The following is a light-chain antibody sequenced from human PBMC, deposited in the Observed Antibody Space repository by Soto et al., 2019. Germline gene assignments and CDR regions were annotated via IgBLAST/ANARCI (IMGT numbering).Light chain of an antibody. CDR2: EVR. J-gene: IGLJ2*01. Sequence: QSALTQPASVSGSPGQSITISCSGTSRDIGAYNLVSWYQQPPGKAPKLLIYEVRNRPSGISYRFSGSKSGTTASLTISRRRPEDEADYYCSAYTSRSTLGFGGGTKLTVL. V-gene: IGLV2-14*01. CDR1: SRDIGAYNL. CDR3: SAYTSRSTLG.